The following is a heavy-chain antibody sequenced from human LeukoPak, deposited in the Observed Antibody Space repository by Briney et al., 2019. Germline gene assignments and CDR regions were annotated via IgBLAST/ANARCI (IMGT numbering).Heavy chain of an antibody. CDR2: IWYDGSNI. V-gene: IGHV3-33*01. J-gene: IGHJ4*02. Sequence: TGGSLRLSCAASGFTFSGYGMHWVRQAPGKGLEWVAVIWYDGSNIYYADSVKGRFTISRDNSKNTLYLQMNSLRAEDTAVYYCARDGDDILTGFYDYWGQGTLVTVSS. D-gene: IGHD3-9*01. CDR1: GFTFSGYG. CDR3: ARDGDDILTGFYDY.